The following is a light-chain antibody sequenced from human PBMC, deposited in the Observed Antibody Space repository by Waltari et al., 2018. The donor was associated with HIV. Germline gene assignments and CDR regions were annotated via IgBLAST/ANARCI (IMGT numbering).Light chain of an antibody. J-gene: IGKJ2*01. CDR2: WAS. CDR1: QSILYTSNNKNY. Sequence: DIVMTQSPDSLAVSLGERATINCKPSQSILYTSNNKNYLAWYQQKPGQPPKLLIYWASTRESGVPDRFSGSGSGTDFTLTVSSLQAEDVAVYYCQQYHSVPYTFGQGTRVEIK. V-gene: IGKV4-1*01. CDR3: QQYHSVPYT.